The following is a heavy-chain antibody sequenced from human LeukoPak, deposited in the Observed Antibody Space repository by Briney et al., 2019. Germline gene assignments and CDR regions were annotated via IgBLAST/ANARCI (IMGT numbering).Heavy chain of an antibody. V-gene: IGHV3-33*01. CDR3: ARDGATVINYFDY. Sequence: GGSLRLSCAASGFTFSSYGMHWVRQAPGKGLEWVAVIWYDGSNKYYADSVKGRFTISRDNSKNTLYLQMNSLRAEDTAVYYCARDGATVINYFDYWGQGALVTVSS. J-gene: IGHJ4*02. CDR1: GFTFSSYG. D-gene: IGHD4-17*01. CDR2: IWYDGSNK.